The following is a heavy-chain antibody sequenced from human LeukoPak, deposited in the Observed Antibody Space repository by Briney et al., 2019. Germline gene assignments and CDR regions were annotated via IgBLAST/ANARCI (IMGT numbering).Heavy chain of an antibody. D-gene: IGHD2-2*01. V-gene: IGHV3-33*01. J-gene: IGHJ5*02. CDR2: IWYDGSNK. CDR3: ARDGGVVVGFDP. CDR1: GFTFSIYG. Sequence: GRSLRLSCAASGFTFSIYGMHWVRQAPGKGLEWVAVIWYDGSNKYYADSVKGRFTISRDNSKNTLYLQMNSLRAEDTAVYYCARDGGVVVGFDPWGQGTLVTVSS.